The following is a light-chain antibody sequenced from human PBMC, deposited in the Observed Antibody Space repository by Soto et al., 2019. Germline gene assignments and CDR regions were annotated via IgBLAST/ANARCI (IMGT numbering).Light chain of an antibody. Sequence: QSALTQPASVSGSPGQSITFSCTGTSSDVGSSNLVSWYQQHPGKAPKLLIYEVSKQPSGVSNRFSGSKSGNTASLTISGLQAEDEADYYCCSYAGSSTHVFGTGTKVTVL. CDR3: CSYAGSSTHV. CDR2: EVS. V-gene: IGLV2-23*02. CDR1: SSDVGSSNL. J-gene: IGLJ1*01.